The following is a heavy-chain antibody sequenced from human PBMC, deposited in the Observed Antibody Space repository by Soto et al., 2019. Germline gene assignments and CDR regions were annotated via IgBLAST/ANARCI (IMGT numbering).Heavy chain of an antibody. V-gene: IGHV3-30-3*01. CDR1: GFAFSRYA. J-gene: IGHJ6*02. CDR3: ARGNSADYYYYGMDV. CDR2: ISYDGSNR. D-gene: IGHD2-21*01. Sequence: QVQLVESGGGVVQPGGSLRLSCAASGFAFSRYAIHWARQAPGRGLEWVAVISYDGSNRWYADSVKGRFTISRDNSKNTLFLQVNSLKVDDRAVYYCARGNSADYYYYGMDVWGQGTTVSVSS.